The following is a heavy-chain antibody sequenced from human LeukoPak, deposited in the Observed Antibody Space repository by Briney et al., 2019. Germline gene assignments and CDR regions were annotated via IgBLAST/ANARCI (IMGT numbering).Heavy chain of an antibody. D-gene: IGHD6-13*01. CDR2: ISAYNHNT. CDR1: GYTFTSYG. V-gene: IGHV1-18*01. CDR3: ARDGGVVAPGTLWWHFDL. J-gene: IGHJ2*01. Sequence: ASVKVSCKASGYTFTSYGISWVRQAPGQGLEWMGWISAYNHNTDFAQKLQGRVTMTTDTSTSTAYMELRSLRSDDTAVYYCARDGGVVAPGTLWWHFDLWGRGTQVTVSS.